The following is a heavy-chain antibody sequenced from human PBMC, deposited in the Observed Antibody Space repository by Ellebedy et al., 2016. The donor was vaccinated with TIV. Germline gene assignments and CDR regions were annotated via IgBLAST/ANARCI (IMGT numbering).Heavy chain of an antibody. V-gene: IGHV4-39*02. D-gene: IGHD4-23*01. CDR2: IYYTETT. CDR3: ARDGAGRWDY. Sequence: MPSETLSLTCSVSGGSIIDRTYYWGWIRQAPGKGLEWIGSIYYTETTYYNPSLKSRVTISVEMSKDQFSLKLTSVTAADTAVYYCARDGAGRWDYWGPGTLVTVSS. J-gene: IGHJ4*02. CDR1: GGSIIDRTYY.